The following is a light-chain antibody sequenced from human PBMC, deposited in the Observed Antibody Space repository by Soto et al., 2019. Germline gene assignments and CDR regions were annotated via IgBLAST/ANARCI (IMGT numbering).Light chain of an antibody. CDR2: DAS. CDR3: QQYSSHDLLT. CDR1: QSISSW. Sequence: DIQMTQSPATLSASVGDRVTITCRASQSISSWLAWYQEKPRRAPKLLIYDASTLESGVPSRFSGSGSGTEFTLTISSLQPDDVATYYCQQYSSHDLLTFGGGTKVDIK. V-gene: IGKV1-5*01. J-gene: IGKJ4*01.